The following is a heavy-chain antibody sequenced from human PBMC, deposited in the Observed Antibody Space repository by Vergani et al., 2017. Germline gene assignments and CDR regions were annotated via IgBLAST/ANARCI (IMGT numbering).Heavy chain of an antibody. J-gene: IGHJ6*03. Sequence: QVQLQQWGAGLLKPSETLSLTCAVYGGSFSGYYWSWIRQPPGKGLEWIGEINHSGSTNYNPSLKSRVTISVDTSKNQFSLKLSSVTAADTAVYYCARDGGGGGAAAGTNRGVYYYYMDVWGKGTTVTVSS. CDR3: ARDGGGGGAAAGTNRGVYYYYMDV. V-gene: IGHV4-34*01. D-gene: IGHD6-13*01. CDR2: INHSGST. CDR1: GGSFSGYY.